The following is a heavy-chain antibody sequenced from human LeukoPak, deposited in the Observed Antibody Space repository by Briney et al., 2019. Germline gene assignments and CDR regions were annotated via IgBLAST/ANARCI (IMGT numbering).Heavy chain of an antibody. V-gene: IGHV4-59*01. CDR1: GGSISSYY. CDR3: ARDEGANFFDY. J-gene: IGHJ4*02. CDR2: IYYSGST. Sequence: KPSETLSLTCTVSGGSISSYYWSWIRQPPGKGLEWIGYIYYSGSTNYNPSLKSRVTISVDTSKNQFSLELSSVTAADTAVYYCARDEGANFFDYWGQGTLVTVSS. D-gene: IGHD1-26*01.